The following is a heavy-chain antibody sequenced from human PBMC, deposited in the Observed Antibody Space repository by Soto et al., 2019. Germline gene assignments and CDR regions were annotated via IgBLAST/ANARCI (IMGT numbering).Heavy chain of an antibody. Sequence: EVQLVESGGGLVQPGGSLRLSCAVSGFTVNSKYMNWVRQAPGKGLEWVSVLYTGGTTYYADSVKDRFTISRDNSKNTLYLQMNSLRAEDTAMYYCARGNYYDNSGYYLFDYCGQGTLVTVSS. CDR2: LYTGGTT. D-gene: IGHD3-22*01. J-gene: IGHJ4*02. CDR1: GFTVNSKY. V-gene: IGHV3-66*01. CDR3: ARGNYYDNSGYYLFDY.